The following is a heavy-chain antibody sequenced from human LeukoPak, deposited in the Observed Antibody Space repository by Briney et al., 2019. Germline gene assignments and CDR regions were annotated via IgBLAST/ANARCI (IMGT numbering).Heavy chain of an antibody. V-gene: IGHV3-23*01. CDR2: FSGSGGTT. CDR3: ASGYDSSGYYTPYYFDY. D-gene: IGHD3-22*01. Sequence: PGGSLRLSCAASGFTFSSYAMNWVRQAPGRGLEWVSGFSGSGGTTYYADSVKGRFTISRDNSKNTLYLQMNSLRAEDTAVYYCASGYDSSGYYTPYYFDYWGQGTLVTVSS. CDR1: GFTFSSYA. J-gene: IGHJ4*02.